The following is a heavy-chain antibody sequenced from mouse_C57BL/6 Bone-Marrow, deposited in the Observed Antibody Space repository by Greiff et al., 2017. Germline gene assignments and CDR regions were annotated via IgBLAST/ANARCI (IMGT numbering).Heavy chain of an antibody. J-gene: IGHJ4*01. CDR1: GFTFSSYA. CDR2: ISDGGSYT. V-gene: IGHV5-4*03. Sequence: EVKLMESGGGLVKPGGSLKLSCAASGFTFSSYAMSWVRQTPEKRLEWVATISDGGSYTYYPDNVKGRFTISRDNAKNNLYLQMSHLKSEDTARXYCASGGEGGAMDYWGQGTSVTVSS. CDR3: ASGGEGGAMDY.